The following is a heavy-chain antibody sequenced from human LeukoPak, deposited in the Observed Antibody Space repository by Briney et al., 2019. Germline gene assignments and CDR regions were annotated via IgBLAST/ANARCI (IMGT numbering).Heavy chain of an antibody. V-gene: IGHV4-34*01. CDR3: GIRRGGAAV. CDR1: GGSFSGYY. D-gene: IGHD3-10*01. CDR2: INQRGST. Sequence: PSETLSLTCAVYGGSFSGYYWSWIRQPPGKGLEWIGEINQRGSTNYNPSLKSRVTISVDTSKTQFSLNLSSVTAADTPLYYCGIRRGGAAVWGKGTTVTVSS. J-gene: IGHJ6*04.